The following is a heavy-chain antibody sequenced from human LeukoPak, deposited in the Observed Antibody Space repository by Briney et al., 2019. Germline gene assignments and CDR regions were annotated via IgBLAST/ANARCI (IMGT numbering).Heavy chain of an antibody. D-gene: IGHD3-10*01. CDR1: GYSFTSYW. V-gene: IGHV5-51*01. Sequence: GESLKISCKGSGYSFTSYWIGWVRQMPGKGLEWMGIIYPGDSDTRYSPSFQGQVTISADKSISTAYLQWSSLKASDTAMYYCARPITMVRGVTTIYYYYGMGVWGQGTTVTVSS. CDR2: IYPGDSDT. CDR3: ARPITMVRGVTTIYYYYGMGV. J-gene: IGHJ6*02.